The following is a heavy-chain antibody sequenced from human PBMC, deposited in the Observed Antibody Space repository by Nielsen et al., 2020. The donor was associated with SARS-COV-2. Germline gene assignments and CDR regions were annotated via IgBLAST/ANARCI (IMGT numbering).Heavy chain of an antibody. CDR3: ARENSGPGGTASYGMDL. CDR2: NDTNIGKP. V-gene: IGHV7-4-1*02. D-gene: IGHD3-10*01. CDR1: GYSFSRYP. Sequence: ASVKVSCKASGYSFSRYPMNWLRQAPGQGLEWLGWNDTNIGKPTPAQGFTGRFVFSSDTSVSTASLQISTLRAEDTAVYYCARENSGPGGTASYGMDLWGQGTTVTVSS. J-gene: IGHJ6*02.